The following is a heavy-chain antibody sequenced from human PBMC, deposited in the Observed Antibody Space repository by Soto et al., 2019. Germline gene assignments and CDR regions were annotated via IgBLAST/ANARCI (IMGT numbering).Heavy chain of an antibody. CDR3: AKDESAHPIGWFDP. Sequence: GGSLRLSCAASGFTFSCYAMSWVRQAPGKGLEWVSAISGSGGSTYYADSVKGRFTISRDNSKNTLYLQMNSLRAEDTAVYYCAKDESAHPIGWFDPWGQGTLVTVSS. CDR1: GFTFSCYA. D-gene: IGHD3-10*01. CDR2: ISGSGGST. J-gene: IGHJ5*02. V-gene: IGHV3-23*01.